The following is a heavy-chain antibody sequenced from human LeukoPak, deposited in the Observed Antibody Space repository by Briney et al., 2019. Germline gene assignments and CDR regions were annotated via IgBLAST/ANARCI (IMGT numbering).Heavy chain of an antibody. CDR1: GFTFSSYS. CDR3: AKDRGKLELTTPFDY. CDR2: ISSSSSTI. V-gene: IGHV3-48*01. Sequence: PGGSLRLSCAASGFTFSSYSMNWVRQAPGKGLEWVSYISSSSSTIYYADSVKGRFTISRDNAKNSLYLQMNSLRAEDTAVYYCAKDRGKLELTTPFDYWGQGTLVTVSS. J-gene: IGHJ4*02. D-gene: IGHD1-7*01.